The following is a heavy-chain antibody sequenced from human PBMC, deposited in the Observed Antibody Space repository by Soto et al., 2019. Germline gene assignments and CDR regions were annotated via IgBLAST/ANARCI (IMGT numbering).Heavy chain of an antibody. CDR3: ARPSGRFYDSSGYYSPEYYTLDV. D-gene: IGHD3-22*01. J-gene: IGHJ6*02. CDR2: ISAYSGNT. Sequence: QVPLVQSGAEVKKPGASVKVSCKASGYSFTSYGISWVRQAPGQGLEWMGWISAYSGNTNFAKKFQGRVTMTTDTPTSTAYMELWSLRSDDTAVYYCARPSGRFYDSSGYYSPEYYTLDVWGQGTTVTVSS. V-gene: IGHV1-18*01. CDR1: GYSFTSYG.